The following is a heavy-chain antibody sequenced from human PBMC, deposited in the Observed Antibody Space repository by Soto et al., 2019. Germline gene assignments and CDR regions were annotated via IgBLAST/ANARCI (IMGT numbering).Heavy chain of an antibody. CDR2: IYYSGST. J-gene: IGHJ6*03. D-gene: IGHD1-26*01. CDR3: ARGSTYYYYMDV. Sequence: SETLSLTCTVSGGSISSYYWSWIRQPPGKGLEWIGYIYYSGSTNYNPSLKSRVTISVDTSKNQFSLKLSSVTAADTAVYYCARGSTYYYYMDVWGKGTTVTVSS. CDR1: GGSISSYY. V-gene: IGHV4-59*01.